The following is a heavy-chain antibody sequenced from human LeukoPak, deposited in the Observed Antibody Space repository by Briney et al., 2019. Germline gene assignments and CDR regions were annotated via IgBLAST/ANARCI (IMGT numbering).Heavy chain of an antibody. CDR2: IIPIFGTA. V-gene: IGHV1-69*01. Sequence: GASVKVSCKASGGTFSSYAISWVRQAPGQGLEWMGGIIPIFGTANYAQKFQGRATITADESTSTAYMELSSLRSEDTAVYYCARDRSHLYCSGGSCYSAPFDYWGQGTLVTVSS. D-gene: IGHD2-15*01. CDR1: GGTFSSYA. J-gene: IGHJ4*02. CDR3: ARDRSHLYCSGGSCYSAPFDY.